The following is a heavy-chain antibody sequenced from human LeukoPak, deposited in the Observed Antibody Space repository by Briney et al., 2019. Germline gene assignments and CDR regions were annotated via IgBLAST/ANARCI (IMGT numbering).Heavy chain of an antibody. Sequence: ASVKVSCKASGGTFSSYAISWVRQAPGQGLEWMGRIIPILGIANYAQKFQGRVTITADKSTSTAYMELSSLRSEDTAVYYCARAGLTSYRPDAFDIWGQGTMVTVSS. CDR1: GGTFSSYA. J-gene: IGHJ3*02. CDR3: ARAGLTSYRPDAFDI. D-gene: IGHD4/OR15-4a*01. V-gene: IGHV1-69*04. CDR2: IIPILGIA.